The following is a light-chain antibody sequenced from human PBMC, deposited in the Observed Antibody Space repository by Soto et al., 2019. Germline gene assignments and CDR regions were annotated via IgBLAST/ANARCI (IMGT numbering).Light chain of an antibody. CDR3: QQYGSSPTT. J-gene: IGKJ1*01. Sequence: EIVMTQSPATLSVSPGERATLCCRSSQSVSSSYLAWYQQKPGQAPRLLIYGASSRATGIPDRFSGSGSGTDFTLTISRLEPEDFAVYYCQQYGSSPTTFGQGTKVDIK. V-gene: IGKV3-20*01. CDR1: QSVSSSY. CDR2: GAS.